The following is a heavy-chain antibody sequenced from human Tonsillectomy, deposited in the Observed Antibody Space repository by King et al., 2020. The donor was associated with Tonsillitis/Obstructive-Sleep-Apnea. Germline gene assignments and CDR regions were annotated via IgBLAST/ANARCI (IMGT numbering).Heavy chain of an antibody. Sequence: QLQESGPGLVKPSETLSLTCTVSGGSISSYYWSWIRQPPGKGLEWIGYIYYSGSTNYHPSLKRRVTISVDTSKKQFSLKLSSVTAADTAVYYCARLDDILTGSAYGKGYYYMDVWGKGTTVTVSS. CDR1: GGSISSYY. V-gene: IGHV4-59*01. D-gene: IGHD3-9*01. CDR2: IYYSGST. CDR3: ARLDDILTGSAYGKGYYYMDV. J-gene: IGHJ6*03.